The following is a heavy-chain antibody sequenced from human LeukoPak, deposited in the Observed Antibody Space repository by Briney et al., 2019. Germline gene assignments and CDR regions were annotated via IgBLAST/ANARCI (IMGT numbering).Heavy chain of an antibody. Sequence: PSETLSLTCTVSGGSISSYYWSWIRQPAGKGLEWIGRIYTSGSTNYNPSLKSRVTMSVDTSKSQFSLKLSSVTAADTAVYYCARAGAHYYYYYYMDVWGKGTTVTVSS. CDR2: IYTSGST. CDR3: ARAGAHYYYYYYMDV. J-gene: IGHJ6*03. D-gene: IGHD1-26*01. CDR1: GGSISSYY. V-gene: IGHV4-4*07.